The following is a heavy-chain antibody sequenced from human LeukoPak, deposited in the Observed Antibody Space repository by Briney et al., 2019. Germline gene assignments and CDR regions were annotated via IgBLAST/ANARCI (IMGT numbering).Heavy chain of an antibody. Sequence: GGFLRLSCVASGFTFSSYSINWVRQAPGKGLEWVSYIGSIIGTIYYADSVKGRFTISRDNAKNSVYLQMNSLKIEDTAVYYCTTIPGDRLSRDHWGQGTLVTVSS. D-gene: IGHD3-16*01. CDR1: GFTFSSYS. CDR2: IGSIIGTI. CDR3: TTIPGDRLSRDH. V-gene: IGHV3-48*04. J-gene: IGHJ4*02.